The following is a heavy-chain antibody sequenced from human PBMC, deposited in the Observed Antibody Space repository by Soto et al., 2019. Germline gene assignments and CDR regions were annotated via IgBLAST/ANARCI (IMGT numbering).Heavy chain of an antibody. Sequence: GGSLRLSCAASGFIFNNYWMSWVRQAPGKGLEWVANIKQDGSEKYYVEYVKGRFTISRGNAKNSLFRKMNSLRAEDTAVYYCARDRDTTMVWYHYLDYWGQGTPVTVSS. V-gene: IGHV3-7*03. CDR1: GFIFNNYW. D-gene: IGHD5-18*01. CDR2: IKQDGSEK. CDR3: ARDRDTTMVWYHYLDY. J-gene: IGHJ4*02.